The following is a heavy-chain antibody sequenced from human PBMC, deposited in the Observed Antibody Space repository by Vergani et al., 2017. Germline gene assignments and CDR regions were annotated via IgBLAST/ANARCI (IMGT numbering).Heavy chain of an antibody. V-gene: IGHV3-21*01. CDR2: ISSSSSYI. D-gene: IGHD6-13*01. CDR1: GFTFSSYS. CDR3: AREWSSSWTANWFDP. Sequence: EVQLVESGGGLVKPGGSLRLSCAASGFTFSSYSMNWVRQAPGKGLEWVSSISSSSSYIYYADSVKGRFTISRDNAKNSLYLQMNSLRAEDRAVYYCAREWSSSWTANWFDPWGQGTLVTVSS. J-gene: IGHJ5*02.